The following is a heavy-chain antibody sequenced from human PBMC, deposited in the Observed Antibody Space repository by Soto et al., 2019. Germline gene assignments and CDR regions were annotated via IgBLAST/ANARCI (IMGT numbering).Heavy chain of an antibody. CDR1: GFAFGSYW. Sequence: EVRLVESGGGLVQPGASLRLSCAASGFAFGSYWMHWVRQDPGKGLVWVSRISQDGIIATQADSVKGRFTVSRDNAKNTLYLQMDSLRADYTAVYYCLRDQRHWNEFADQWCKGTLVTVSS. D-gene: IGHD1-1*01. CDR3: LRDQRHWNEFADQ. J-gene: IGHJ4*02. CDR2: ISQDGIIA. V-gene: IGHV3-74*01.